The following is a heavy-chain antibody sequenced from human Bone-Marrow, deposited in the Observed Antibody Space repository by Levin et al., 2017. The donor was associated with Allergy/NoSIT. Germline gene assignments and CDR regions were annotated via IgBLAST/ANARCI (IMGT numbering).Heavy chain of an antibody. CDR2: IYYSGST. CDR3: ARAKSDYYGSGSYWGDAFDI. CDR1: GGPISNYY. J-gene: IGHJ3*02. D-gene: IGHD3-10*01. V-gene: IGHV4-59*13. Sequence: PGGSLRLSCTVSGGPISNYYWSWIRQPPGKGLEWIGFIYYSGSTNYNPSFKSRVTISIDTSKNQFSLKLTSVTAADTAMYYFARAKSDYYGSGSYWGDAFDIWGPGTMVTVSS.